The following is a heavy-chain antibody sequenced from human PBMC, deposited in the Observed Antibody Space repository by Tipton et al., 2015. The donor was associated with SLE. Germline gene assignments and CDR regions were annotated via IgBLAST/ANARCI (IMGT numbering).Heavy chain of an antibody. CDR1: GGSIRSSRHF. D-gene: IGHD2/OR15-2a*01. CDR2: LYYSGNT. Sequence: TLSLTCTVSGGSIRSSRHFWGWIRQPPGKGLEWIGVLYYSGNTYYNPSLKSPVTLSIDTSKNQFSLKLTSVTAADTAVYFCARSSSVRTLLWPTFAYWGQGTLVTVSS. CDR3: ARSSSVRTLLWPTFAY. V-gene: IGHV4-39*01. J-gene: IGHJ4*02.